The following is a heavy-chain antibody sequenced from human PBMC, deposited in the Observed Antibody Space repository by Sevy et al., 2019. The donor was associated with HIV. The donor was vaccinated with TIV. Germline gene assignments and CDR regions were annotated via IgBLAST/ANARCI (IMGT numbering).Heavy chain of an antibody. CDR3: AKGPRWELPPYYFDY. V-gene: IGHV3-23*01. J-gene: IGHJ4*02. D-gene: IGHD1-26*01. Sequence: GGSLRLSCAASGFTFSSYAMSWVRQAPGKGLEWVSAISGSGGSTYYADSVKGRFTISRDNSKNTLYLQMNSLRAEDSAVYYCAKGPRWELPPYYFDYWGQGTLVTVSS. CDR2: ISGSGGST. CDR1: GFTFSSYA.